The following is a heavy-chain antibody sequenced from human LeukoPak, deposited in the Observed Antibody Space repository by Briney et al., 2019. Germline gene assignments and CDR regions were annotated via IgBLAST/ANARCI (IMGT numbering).Heavy chain of an antibody. Sequence: PGGSLRLSCAASGFTFSSYWMNWARQAPGKGREGVASINHNGNVNYYVDSVKGRFTISRDNAKTSLYLQRSNLRAVDTAVYFCARGGGLDVWRQGATVTVSS. CDR1: GFTFSSYW. J-gene: IGHJ6*02. D-gene: IGHD3-16*01. V-gene: IGHV3-7*03. CDR2: INHNGNVN. CDR3: ARGGGLDV.